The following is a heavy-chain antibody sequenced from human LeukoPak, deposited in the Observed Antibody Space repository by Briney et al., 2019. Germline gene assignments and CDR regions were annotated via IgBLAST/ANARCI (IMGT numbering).Heavy chain of an antibody. D-gene: IGHD4-17*01. CDR3: ARDRPYGDYLYFFDY. Sequence: ASVKVSCKASGYTFTGYYMHWVRQAPGQGLEWMGWINPNSGVTNYAQKFQGRVTMTGDTSISTAYMELSRLRSDDTAVYYCARDRPYGDYLYFFDYWGQGTLVTVSS. J-gene: IGHJ4*02. V-gene: IGHV1-2*02. CDR1: GYTFTGYY. CDR2: INPNSGVT.